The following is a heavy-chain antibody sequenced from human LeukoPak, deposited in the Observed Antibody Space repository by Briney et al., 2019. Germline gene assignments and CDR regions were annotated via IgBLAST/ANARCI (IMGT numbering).Heavy chain of an antibody. V-gene: IGHV3-30-3*01. CDR2: ISYDGSNK. CDR1: GFTFSSYA. J-gene: IGHJ3*02. Sequence: SGGSLRLSCAASGFTFSSYAMHWVRQAPGKGLEWVAVISYDGSNKYYADSVKGRFTISRDNSKNTLYLQMNSLRAEDTAVYYCASSGLDFDAFDIWGQGTMVTVSS. CDR3: ASSGLDFDAFDI. D-gene: IGHD3/OR15-3a*01.